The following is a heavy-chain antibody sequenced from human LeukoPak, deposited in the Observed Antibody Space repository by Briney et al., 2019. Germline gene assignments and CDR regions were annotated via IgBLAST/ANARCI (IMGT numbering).Heavy chain of an antibody. V-gene: IGHV3-9*03. D-gene: IGHD1-26*01. CDR3: AKDVGGELPGYYFDY. Sequence: GGSLRLSCAASGFTFDDYAMHGVRHAPGKGLEWVSGISWNSGSIVYTDCVKGLFTISRDNAKHSLYLQMNSLRAEDMALYYCAKDVGGELPGYYFDYWGQGTLVTVSS. CDR1: GFTFDDYA. J-gene: IGHJ4*02. CDR2: ISWNSGSI.